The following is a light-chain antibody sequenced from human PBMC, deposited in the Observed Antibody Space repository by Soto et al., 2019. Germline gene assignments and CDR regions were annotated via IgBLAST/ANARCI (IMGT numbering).Light chain of an antibody. V-gene: IGLV2-14*01. J-gene: IGLJ1*01. CDR1: SSDVGGYNY. CDR3: RSYTSSSTYV. Sequence: QLVLTQPASVSGSPGQSITISCTGTSSDVGGYNYVSWYQQHPGKAPKLMIYEVSNRPSGVSNRFSGSKSGNTASLTISRLQAEDEADYYCRSYTSSSTYVFGTGTKLTVL. CDR2: EVS.